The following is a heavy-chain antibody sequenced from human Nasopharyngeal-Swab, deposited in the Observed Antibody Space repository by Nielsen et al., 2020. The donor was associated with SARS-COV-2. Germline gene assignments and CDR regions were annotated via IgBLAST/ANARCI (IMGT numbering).Heavy chain of an antibody. CDR3: ARGRSDYVRGSYRHMGWFDP. D-gene: IGHD3-16*02. CDR2: INHSGST. V-gene: IGHV4-34*01. J-gene: IGHJ5*02. CDR1: GFTFSSYA. Sequence: GSLRLSCAASGFTFSSYAMSWIRQPPGKGLEWIGEINHSGSTNYNPSLKSRVTISVDTSKNQFSLKLSSVTAADTAVYYCARGRSDYVRGSYRHMGWFDPWGQGTLVTVSS.